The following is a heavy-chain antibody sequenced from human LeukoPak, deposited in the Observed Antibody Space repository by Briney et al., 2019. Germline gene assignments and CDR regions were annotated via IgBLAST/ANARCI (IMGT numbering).Heavy chain of an antibody. CDR2: IKQDGSKK. V-gene: IGHV3-7*01. J-gene: IGHJ4*02. Sequence: GGSLRLSCVASGFPFSSYWMTWVRQAPGKGLEWVANIKQDGSKKSYVDSVKGRFTISRDNAKNSLYLQMNSLRAEDTAVYYCARDWTTVGPFDYWGQGTLVTVSS. CDR1: GFPFSSYW. D-gene: IGHD4-11*01. CDR3: ARDWTTVGPFDY.